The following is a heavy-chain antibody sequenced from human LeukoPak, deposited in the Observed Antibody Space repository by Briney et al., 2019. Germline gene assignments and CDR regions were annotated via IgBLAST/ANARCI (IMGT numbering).Heavy chain of an antibody. D-gene: IGHD6-19*01. CDR1: GFTFISYA. V-gene: IGHV3-23*01. Sequence: GGSLRLSCTASGFTFISYAMYWVRQAPGKGLEWVSGIFGSGGSAHYADSVKGRFTISRDNSQNTVYLQMNSLRAEDTAVYYCGKTTTGYSSGRNPAWPVDYWGQGTLVTVSS. J-gene: IGHJ4*02. CDR2: IFGSGGSA. CDR3: GKTTTGYSSGRNPAWPVDY.